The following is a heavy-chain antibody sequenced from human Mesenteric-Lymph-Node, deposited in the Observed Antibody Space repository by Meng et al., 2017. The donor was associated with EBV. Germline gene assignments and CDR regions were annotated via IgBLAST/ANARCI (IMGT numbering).Heavy chain of an antibody. J-gene: IGHJ4*02. V-gene: IGHV4-34*01. CDR2: IDHSGSN. CDR1: GGSFNDYS. CDR3: ARVDYTKSLPFDY. Sequence: QVQLQQWGAGGLKPSETLSLTCAVYGGSFNDYSWTWIRQPPGKGLEWIGEIDHSGSNNYNPSLKSRVTMAVDTSKNQFSLKLASVTAADTAVYYCARVDYTKSLPFDYWGRGTLVTVSS. D-gene: IGHD2-2*02.